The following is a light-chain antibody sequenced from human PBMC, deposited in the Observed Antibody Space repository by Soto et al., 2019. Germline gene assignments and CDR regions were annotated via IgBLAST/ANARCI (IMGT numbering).Light chain of an antibody. V-gene: IGKV1-5*03. CDR2: KAS. Sequence: DIQMTQSPSTLSASVGDRVTITCRASQSISGWLAWYQQKPGKAPKLLMYKASSLESGVPSRFSGSGSGTEFTLTISSLQPDDFATYFCQHYNSYSEAFGQGTKVDIK. CDR1: QSISGW. J-gene: IGKJ1*01. CDR3: QHYNSYSEA.